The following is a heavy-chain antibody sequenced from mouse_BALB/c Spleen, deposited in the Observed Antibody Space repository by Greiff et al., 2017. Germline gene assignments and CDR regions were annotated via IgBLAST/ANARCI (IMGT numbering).Heavy chain of an antibody. Sequence: GQLKESGAELVKPGASVKLSCTASGFNIKDTYMHWVKQRPEQGLEWIGRIDPANGNTKYDPKFQGKATITADTSSNTAYLQLSSLTSEDTAVYYCARGGNAWFAYWGQGTLVTVSA. CDR3: ARGGNAWFAY. V-gene: IGHV14-3*02. J-gene: IGHJ3*01. D-gene: IGHD2-1*01. CDR2: IDPANGNT. CDR1: GFNIKDTY.